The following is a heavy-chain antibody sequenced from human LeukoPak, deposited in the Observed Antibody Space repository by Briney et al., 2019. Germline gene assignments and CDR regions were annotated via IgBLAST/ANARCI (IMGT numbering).Heavy chain of an antibody. CDR2: ISSSGSYI. Sequence: GGSLRLSCAASGFTFSSYSMNWVRQAPGKGLEWVSCISSSGSYIYYADSVKGRFTISRDNAKNSLYLQMDRLRAEDTAVYYCARDEYASSPGYFDYWGQGTLVTGSS. J-gene: IGHJ4*02. CDR3: ARDEYASSPGYFDY. D-gene: IGHD6-6*01. V-gene: IGHV3-21*01. CDR1: GFTFSSYS.